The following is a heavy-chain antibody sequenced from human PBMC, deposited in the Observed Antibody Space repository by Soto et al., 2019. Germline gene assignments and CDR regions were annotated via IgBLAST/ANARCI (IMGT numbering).Heavy chain of an antibody. CDR2: INHRGTT. J-gene: IGHJ6*02. V-gene: IGHV4-34*01. CDR1: GGSFSGYY. D-gene: IGHD3-9*01. Sequence: QVQLQQWGAGLLKPSETLSLTCGVSGGSFSGYYWTWIRQSPGKGLEWIAEINHRGTTNYNPSLESRVTISMDTSKNQFPLSLRFVTAADTAVFYCARGPFNHGLATWGLDVWGQGTTVTVSS. CDR3: ARGPFNHGLATWGLDV.